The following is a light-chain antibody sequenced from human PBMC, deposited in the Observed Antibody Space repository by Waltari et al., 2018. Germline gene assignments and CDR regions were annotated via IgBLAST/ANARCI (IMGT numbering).Light chain of an antibody. J-gene: IGKJ4*01. Sequence: EVVMTQSPATLSVSPGDTATLSCRASQSVAINLAWYQQKPGQAPKFLIFSASTRATGNPAKFSGGGVGNEFTLNLNRLQVEGFSVYYCLQDNDWPPLTFGGGTKVGMK. V-gene: IGKV3-15*01. CDR1: QSVAIN. CDR3: LQDNDWPPLT. CDR2: SAS.